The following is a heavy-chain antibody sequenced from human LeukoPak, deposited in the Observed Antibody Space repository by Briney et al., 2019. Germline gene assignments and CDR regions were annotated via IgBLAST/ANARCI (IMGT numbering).Heavy chain of an antibody. D-gene: IGHD3-3*01. Sequence: GASVKVSCKASGYTFTSYYMHWVRQAPGQGLEWMGIINPSGGSTSYAQKFQGRVTMTRDTSTSTVYMELSSLRSEDTAVYYCARELRITIFGVVITHFDYWGQGTLVTVSS. CDR3: ARELRITIFGVVITHFDY. CDR1: GYTFTSYY. CDR2: INPSGGST. J-gene: IGHJ4*02. V-gene: IGHV1-46*01.